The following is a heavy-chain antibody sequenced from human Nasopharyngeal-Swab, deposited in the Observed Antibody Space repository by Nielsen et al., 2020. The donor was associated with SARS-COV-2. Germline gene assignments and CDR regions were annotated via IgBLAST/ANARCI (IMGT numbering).Heavy chain of an antibody. Sequence: SETLSLTCAVYVGSFSGYYWTWIRQPPGGGLEWIGEINHSGRTNYNPSLKSRVTISVDTSKNQFSLKLSSVTAADTAVYYCARSLRITIFGVVIISRWFDPWGQGTLVTVSS. J-gene: IGHJ5*02. CDR2: INHSGRT. D-gene: IGHD3-3*01. V-gene: IGHV4-34*01. CDR3: ARSLRITIFGVVIISRWFDP. CDR1: VGSFSGYY.